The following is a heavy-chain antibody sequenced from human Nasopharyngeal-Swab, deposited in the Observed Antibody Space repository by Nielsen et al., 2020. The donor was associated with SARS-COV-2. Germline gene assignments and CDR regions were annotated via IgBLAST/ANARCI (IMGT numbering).Heavy chain of an antibody. D-gene: IGHD3-22*01. CDR3: ARDLSYYYDSSGYYYVFDY. Sequence: GESLKISCAASGFTFSSYSMNWVRQAPGKGLEWVSSISSSSYIYYADSVKGRFTISRDNAKNSLYLQMNSLRAEDTAVYYCARDLSYYYDSSGYYYVFDYWGQGTLVTVSS. V-gene: IGHV3-21*01. J-gene: IGHJ4*02. CDR1: GFTFSSYS. CDR2: ISSSSYI.